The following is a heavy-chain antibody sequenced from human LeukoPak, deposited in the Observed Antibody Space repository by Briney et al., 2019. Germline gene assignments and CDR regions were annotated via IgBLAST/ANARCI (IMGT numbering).Heavy chain of an antibody. J-gene: IGHJ4*02. CDR1: GGSFSGYY. Sequence: SETLCLTCAVYGGSFSGYYWSWVRQPPGKGLEWVGEIKYSGSTKYNPSLTSRVTISVDTSKNQFSLKLSSVTAADTAVYYCASGRVLDYWGQGTLVTVSS. CDR2: IKYSGST. CDR3: ASGRVLDY. D-gene: IGHD1-1*01. V-gene: IGHV4-34*01.